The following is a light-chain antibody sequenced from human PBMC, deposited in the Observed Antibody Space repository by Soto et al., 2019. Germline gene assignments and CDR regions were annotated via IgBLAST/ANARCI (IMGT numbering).Light chain of an antibody. J-gene: IGKJ3*01. CDR1: QSLLHSDGYNY. Sequence: DIVMTQSPLYLPVTPGEPASISCRSSQSLLHSDGYNYLDWYLQKPGQSPQLLIYLGSNRASGVPDRFSGRGSGTDFTLKISGVEAEDVGVYYCMQALQTPLFTFGPGTKVDLK. V-gene: IGKV2-28*01. CDR2: LGS. CDR3: MQALQTPLFT.